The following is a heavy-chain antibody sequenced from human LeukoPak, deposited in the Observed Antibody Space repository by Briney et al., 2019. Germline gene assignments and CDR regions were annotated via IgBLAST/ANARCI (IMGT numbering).Heavy chain of an antibody. CDR3: ASSSRSYSYFDY. CDR2: IYHSGST. D-gene: IGHD1-26*01. V-gene: IGHV4-4*02. Sequence: SGTLSLTCAVSGGSISSSNWWRWVRQPPGEGLEWIGEIYHSGSTNYNPSLKSRVTISVDKSKNQFSLKLSSVTSADAAVYYCASSSRSYSYFDYWGQGTLVTVSS. CDR1: GGSISSSNW. J-gene: IGHJ4*02.